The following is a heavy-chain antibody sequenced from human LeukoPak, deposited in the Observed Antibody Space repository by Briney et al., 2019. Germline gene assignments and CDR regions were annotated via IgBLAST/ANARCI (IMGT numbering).Heavy chain of an antibody. CDR1: GFTFNTYG. D-gene: IGHD1-26*01. CDR2: IDQGGSTK. Sequence: GGSLRLSCAASGFTFNTYGMIWVRQAPGKGLEWVANIDQGGSTKYYVDSLKGRFTISRDNAKNSLYLQMNSLRAEDTAVYYCVRDKGGRSGAIYYDAFDVWGQGTMVTVSS. CDR3: VRDKGGRSGAIYYDAFDV. V-gene: IGHV3-7*01. J-gene: IGHJ3*01.